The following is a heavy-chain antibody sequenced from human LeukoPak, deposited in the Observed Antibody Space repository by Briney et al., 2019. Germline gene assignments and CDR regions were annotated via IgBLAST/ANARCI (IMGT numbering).Heavy chain of an antibody. CDR1: GFTFSSYA. Sequence: GGSLRLSCAASGFTFSSYAMSWVRQALGKGLEWVSAISGSGGSTYYADSVKGRFTISRDNSKNTLYLQMNSLRAEDTAVYYCAKDPNSSSWYTLAGYWGQGTLVTVSS. D-gene: IGHD6-13*01. CDR2: ISGSGGST. J-gene: IGHJ4*02. V-gene: IGHV3-23*01. CDR3: AKDPNSSSWYTLAGY.